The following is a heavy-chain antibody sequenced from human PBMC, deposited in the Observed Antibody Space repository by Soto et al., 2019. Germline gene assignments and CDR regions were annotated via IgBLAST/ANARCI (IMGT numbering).Heavy chain of an antibody. CDR1: GYTFTSYD. V-gene: IGHV1-8*01. CDR2: MNPNSGNT. D-gene: IGHD1-26*01. Sequence: ASVKVSCKASGYTFTSYDINWVRQATGQGLEWMGWMNPNSGNTGYAQKFQGRVTMTRNTSISTAYMELSSRRSEETAVYYCERGEKWELLNYWGQEILVTVSS. J-gene: IGHJ4*02. CDR3: ERGEKWELLNY.